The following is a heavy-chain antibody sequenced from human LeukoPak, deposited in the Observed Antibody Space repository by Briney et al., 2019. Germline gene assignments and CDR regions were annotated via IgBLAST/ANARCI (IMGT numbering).Heavy chain of an antibody. V-gene: IGHV3-23*01. D-gene: IGHD1-26*01. CDR1: GFTFSSSA. CDR3: AKGQRWESPHYLDS. J-gene: IGHJ4*02. CDR2: ISASGGST. Sequence: GGSLRLSCAASGFTFSSSAMSWVRQVPGKGLEWVSGISASGGSTNYADSVRGRFTISRDNSKNTLYVQMNSLRDEDTALYYCAKGQRWESPHYLDSWGQGTLVTVSS.